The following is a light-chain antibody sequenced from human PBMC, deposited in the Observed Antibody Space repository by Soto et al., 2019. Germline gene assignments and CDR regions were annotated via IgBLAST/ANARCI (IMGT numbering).Light chain of an antibody. CDR3: KQSYSTPRT. Sequence: PSSLSACVGDRVTITCRASQSISSYLNWYQQKPGKAPKLLIYAASSLQSGVPSRFSGSGSGTDFTLTISSLQPEDFATYYCKQSYSTPRTFGQGTKVDIK. CDR2: AAS. V-gene: IGKV1-39*01. J-gene: IGKJ1*01. CDR1: QSISSY.